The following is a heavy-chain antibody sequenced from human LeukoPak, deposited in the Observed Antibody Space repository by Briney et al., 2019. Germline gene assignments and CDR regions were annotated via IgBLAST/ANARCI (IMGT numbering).Heavy chain of an antibody. CDR3: ARHERRDGYRTPPEGY. CDR2: ISAYNGNT. V-gene: IGHV1-18*01. CDR1: GYTFTSYG. J-gene: IGHJ4*02. Sequence: GASVKVSCKASGYTFTSYGISWVRQAPGQGLEWMGWISAYNGNTNYAQKLQGRVTMTTDTSTSTAYMELRSLRSDDTAVYYCARHERRDGYRTPPEGYWGQGTLVTVSS. D-gene: IGHD5-24*01.